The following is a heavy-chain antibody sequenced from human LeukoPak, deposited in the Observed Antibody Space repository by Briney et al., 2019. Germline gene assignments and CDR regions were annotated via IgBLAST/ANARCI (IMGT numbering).Heavy chain of an antibody. CDR3: ARAGTTVGMDV. CDR1: GFTFSSYE. V-gene: IGHV3-48*03. CDR2: ISSSGSTI. D-gene: IGHD4-11*01. Sequence: PGGSLRLSCAASGFTFSSYEMNWVRQAPGKGLEWVSYISSSGSTIYYADSVKGRFTISRDNAKNSLYLQMNSLRAEDTAVYYCARAGTTVGMDVWGQGTTVTVSS. J-gene: IGHJ6*02.